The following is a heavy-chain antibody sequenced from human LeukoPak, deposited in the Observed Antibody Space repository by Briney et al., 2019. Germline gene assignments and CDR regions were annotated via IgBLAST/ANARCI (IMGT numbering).Heavy chain of an antibody. Sequence: SETLSLTCTVSGYSISSGYYWGWIRQPPGKGLEWIGSIYHSGSTYYNPSLKSRVTISIDTSKNQLSLKLRSVTAADTAMYYCVKSGGYGLIDYWGQGTLVTVSS. J-gene: IGHJ4*02. D-gene: IGHD6-19*01. CDR2: IYHSGST. CDR3: VKSGGYGLIDY. V-gene: IGHV4-38-2*02. CDR1: GYSISSGYY.